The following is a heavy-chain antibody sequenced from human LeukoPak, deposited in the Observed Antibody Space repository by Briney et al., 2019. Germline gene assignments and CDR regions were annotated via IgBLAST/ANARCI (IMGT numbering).Heavy chain of an antibody. CDR3: ARDYQGRGYSGYGLKDY. CDR2: IKEDESEK. Sequence: GGSLRLSCAASGFTFSSYWMTWVRQAPGKGLEWVANIKEDESEKYYVDSVKGRFTISRDTAKNSLYLQMNSLRDEDTAVYYCARDYQGRGYSGYGLKDYWGQGTLVTVSS. CDR1: GFTFSSYW. J-gene: IGHJ4*02. V-gene: IGHV3-7*01. D-gene: IGHD5-12*01.